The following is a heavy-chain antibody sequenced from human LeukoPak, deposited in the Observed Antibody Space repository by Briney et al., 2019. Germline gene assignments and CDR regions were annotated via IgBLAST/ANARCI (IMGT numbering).Heavy chain of an antibody. D-gene: IGHD2-8*02. V-gene: IGHV3-23*01. Sequence: GGSLRLSCTASGITFSSYMMTWVRQAPGKGLEWVSIITGSGDTTDYADSVKGRCTVSRDNSKNIVYLQMNTLRVDDTAIYYCASRYCTGGSCYFDYWGQGTLVTVSS. CDR2: ITGSGDTT. CDR1: GITFSSYM. CDR3: ASRYCTGGSCYFDY. J-gene: IGHJ4*02.